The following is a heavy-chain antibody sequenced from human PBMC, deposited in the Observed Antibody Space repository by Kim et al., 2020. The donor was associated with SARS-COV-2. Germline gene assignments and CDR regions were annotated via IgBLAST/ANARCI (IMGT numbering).Heavy chain of an antibody. J-gene: IGHJ4*02. CDR3: AKDLLGGVIVIGYYFDY. D-gene: IGHD3-16*02. V-gene: IGHV3-33*06. Sequence: GGSLRLSCAASGFTFSSYAMHWVRQAPGKGLEWVAVIWYDGSNKYYADSVKGRFTISRDNSKNTLYLQMNSLRAEDTAVYYCAKDLLGGVIVIGYYFDYWGQGTLVTVSS. CDR1: GFTFSSYA. CDR2: IWYDGSNK.